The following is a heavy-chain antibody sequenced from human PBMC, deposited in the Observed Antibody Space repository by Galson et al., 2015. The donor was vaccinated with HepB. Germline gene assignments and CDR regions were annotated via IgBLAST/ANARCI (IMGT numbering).Heavy chain of an antibody. D-gene: IGHD3-10*01. CDR1: GFTFSSYV. CDR2: ISGSGDST. Sequence: SLRLSCAASGFTFSSYVMSWVRQAPGKGLEWVSGISGSGDSTYYADSVKGRFTISRDNSKNTLYLQVSSLKVEDTAVYYCAKGGLWQFLDYWGQGTVATVSS. V-gene: IGHV3-23*01. J-gene: IGHJ4*02. CDR3: AKGGLWQFLDY.